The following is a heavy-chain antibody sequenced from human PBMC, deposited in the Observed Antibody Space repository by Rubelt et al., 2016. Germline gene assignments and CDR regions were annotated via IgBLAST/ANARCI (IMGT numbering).Heavy chain of an antibody. D-gene: IGHD1-7*01. V-gene: IGHV3-74*02. CDR2: ISPDGSST. CDR3: ASYNWNYPLDY. Sequence: VQLLDSGGGLVQPGGSLRLSCATSGFTFSNYAMSWVRQAPGKGLEWVSRISPDGSSTAYADSVKGRFTIPRDNAKNTLYMQMNSLRAEDTAVYYCASYNWNYPLDYWGQGTQVTVSS. J-gene: IGHJ4*02. CDR1: GFTFSNYA.